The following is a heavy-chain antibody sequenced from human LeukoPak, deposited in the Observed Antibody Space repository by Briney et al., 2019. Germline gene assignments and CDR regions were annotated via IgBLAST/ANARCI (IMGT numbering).Heavy chain of an antibody. CDR3: ARDAQYYYGSGSYFLAPNYYYYMDV. D-gene: IGHD3-10*01. CDR2: INPNSGGT. Sequence: ASVKVSCKASGYTFTGYYMHWVRQAPGQGLEWMGWINPNSGGTNYAQKFQGRVTMTRDTSISTAYMELSRLRSDDTAVYYCARDAQYYYGSGSYFLAPNYYYYMDVWGKGTTVTISS. J-gene: IGHJ6*03. CDR1: GYTFTGYY. V-gene: IGHV1-2*02.